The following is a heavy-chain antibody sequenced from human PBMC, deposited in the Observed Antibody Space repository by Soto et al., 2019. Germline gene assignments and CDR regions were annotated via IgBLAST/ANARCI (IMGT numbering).Heavy chain of an antibody. CDR1: GGTFSSYT. CDR2: IIPILGIA. D-gene: IGHD2-2*01. V-gene: IGHV1-69*02. J-gene: IGHJ6*02. Sequence: QVQLVQSGAEVKKPGSSVKVSCKASGGTFSSYTISWVRQAPGQGLEWMGRIIPILGIANYAQKFQGRATITADKSTSTAYMELSSLRSEDTAVYYCARVGEDIVVVPAADRYYYYYGMDVWGQGTTVTVSS. CDR3: ARVGEDIVVVPAADRYYYYYGMDV.